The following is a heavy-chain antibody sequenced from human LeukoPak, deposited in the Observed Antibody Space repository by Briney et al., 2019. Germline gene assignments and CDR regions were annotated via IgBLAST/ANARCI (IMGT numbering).Heavy chain of an antibody. D-gene: IGHD3-10*01. CDR3: ARVKWFGELYDY. CDR1: GGSISSYY. Sequence: SETLSLTCTVSGGSISSYYWSWIRQPLGKGLEWIGYIYYSGSTNYNPSLKSRVTISVDTSKNQFSLKLSSVTAADTAVYYCARVKWFGELYDYWGQGTLVTVSS. CDR2: IYYSGST. V-gene: IGHV4-59*01. J-gene: IGHJ4*02.